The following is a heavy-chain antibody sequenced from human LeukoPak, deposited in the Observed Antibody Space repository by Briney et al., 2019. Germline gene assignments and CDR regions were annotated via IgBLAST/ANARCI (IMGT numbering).Heavy chain of an antibody. D-gene: IGHD6-13*01. J-gene: IGHJ2*01. CDR1: GGSIRSYY. Sequence: SETLSLTCTVSGGSIRSYYWSWIRQPPGKGLEWIGYIFYSGSTNYNPSLKSRVTISVDTSKNQFSLKLSSVTAADTAVYYCARVYYSSSYDYWYFDLWGRGTLVTVSS. V-gene: IGHV4-59*01. CDR2: IFYSGST. CDR3: ARVYYSSSYDYWYFDL.